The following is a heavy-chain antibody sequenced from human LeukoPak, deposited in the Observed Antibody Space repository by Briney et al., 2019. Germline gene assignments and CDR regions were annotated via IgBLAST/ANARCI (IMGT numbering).Heavy chain of an antibody. CDR2: IYYSGST. D-gene: IGHD2-21*02. J-gene: IGHJ4*02. Sequence: PSETLSLTCTVSGYSMSTMYYWGWIRQPPGKGLEWIGYIYYSGSTYYNPSLKSRVTISVDTSKNQFSLKLSSVTAADTAVYYCARTPIVVMTTTHFDYWGQGILVTVSS. V-gene: IGHV4-38-2*02. CDR3: ARTPIVVMTTTHFDY. CDR1: GYSMSTMYY.